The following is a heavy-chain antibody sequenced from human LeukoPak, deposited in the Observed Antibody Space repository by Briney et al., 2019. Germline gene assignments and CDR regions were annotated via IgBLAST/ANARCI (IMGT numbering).Heavy chain of an antibody. D-gene: IGHD3-10*01. CDR2: IYTIGST. J-gene: IGHJ4*02. Sequence: SETLSLTCTVSGGSISSYYWSWIRQPAGKGLEWIGRIYTIGSTNYNPSLKSRVTMSVDTSKNQFSLKLSSVTAADTAVYYCARDNYYGSGSRAPLVYWGQGTLVTVSS. CDR3: ARDNYYGSGSRAPLVY. CDR1: GGSISSYY. V-gene: IGHV4-4*07.